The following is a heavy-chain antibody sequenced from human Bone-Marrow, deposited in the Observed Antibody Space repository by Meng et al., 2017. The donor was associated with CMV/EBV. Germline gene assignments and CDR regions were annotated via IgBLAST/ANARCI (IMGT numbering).Heavy chain of an antibody. V-gene: IGHV3-33*06. D-gene: IGHD2-15*01. Sequence: GGSLRLSCAASGFTFSSYGMHWVRQAPGKGLEWVAVIWYDGSNKYYADSVKGRFTISRDNSKNTLYLQMNSLRAEDTAVYYCAKDLGDIVVVVALDYWGQGHLV. J-gene: IGHJ4*02. CDR1: GFTFSSYG. CDR3: AKDLGDIVVVVALDY. CDR2: IWYDGSNK.